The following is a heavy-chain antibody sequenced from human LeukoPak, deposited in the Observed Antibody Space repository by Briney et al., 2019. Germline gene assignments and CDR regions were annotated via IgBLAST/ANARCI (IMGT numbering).Heavy chain of an antibody. CDR2: IYTSGST. V-gene: IGHV4-61*02. CDR1: GGSISSGSYY. CDR3: AISGSYYPFFAY. Sequence: SETLSLTCTVSGGSISSGSYYWSWIRQPAGKGLEWIGRIYTSGSTNYNPSLKSRVTISVDTSKNQFSLKLSSVTAADTAVYYCAISGSYYPFFAYWGQGTLVTVSS. D-gene: IGHD1-26*01. J-gene: IGHJ4*02.